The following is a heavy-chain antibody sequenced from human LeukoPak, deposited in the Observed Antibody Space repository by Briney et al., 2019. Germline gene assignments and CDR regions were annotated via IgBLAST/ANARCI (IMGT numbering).Heavy chain of an antibody. V-gene: IGHV3-23*01. CDR2: ISGSGGST. J-gene: IGHJ6*03. Sequence: GGSLRLSCAASGFTFSSYGMSWVRQAPGKGLEWVSAISGSGGSTYYADSVKGRFTISRDNSKNTLYLQMNSLRAEDTAVYYCAKSDREYYDILTGYYTNYYMDVWGKGTTVTISS. CDR1: GFTFSSYG. D-gene: IGHD3-9*01. CDR3: AKSDREYYDILTGYYTNYYMDV.